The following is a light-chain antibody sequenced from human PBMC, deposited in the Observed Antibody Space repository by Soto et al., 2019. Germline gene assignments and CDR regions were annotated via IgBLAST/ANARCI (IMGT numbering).Light chain of an antibody. V-gene: IGKV3-15*01. CDR1: QSVSSN. Sequence: EIVMTQSPATPSVSPGERAPLSCRASQSVSSNLAWYQQKPGQAPRLLIYGASTRATGIPARFSGSGSGTEFTLTISRLEPEDFAVYYCQQYGGLPRTFGQGTRLEIK. CDR2: GAS. CDR3: QQYGGLPRT. J-gene: IGKJ5*01.